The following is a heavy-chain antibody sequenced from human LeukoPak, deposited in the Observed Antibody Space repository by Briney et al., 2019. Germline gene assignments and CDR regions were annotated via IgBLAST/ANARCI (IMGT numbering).Heavy chain of an antibody. CDR3: ARPNNYYGSSGHPDYFDY. D-gene: IGHD3-22*01. J-gene: IGHJ4*02. Sequence: GESLKISCKGSGYSFTSYWIGWVRQMPGKGLEWMGIIYPGDSDTRYSPSFQGQVTISADKSISTAYLQWSSLKASDTAMYYCARPNNYYGSSGHPDYFDYWGQGTLVTVSS. CDR1: GYSFTSYW. V-gene: IGHV5-51*01. CDR2: IYPGDSDT.